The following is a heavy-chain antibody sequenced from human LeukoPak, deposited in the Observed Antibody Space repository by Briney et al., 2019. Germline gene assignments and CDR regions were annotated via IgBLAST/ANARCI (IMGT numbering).Heavy chain of an antibody. CDR3: ARGDGKSHY. J-gene: IGHJ4*02. CDR2: INPNSGGT. Sequence: ASVKVSCNASGYTFTSYDINWVRQATGQGLEWMGWINPNSGGTNYAQKFQGRVTMTRDTSISTAYMELSRLRSDDTAVYYCARGDGKSHYWGQGTLVTVSS. V-gene: IGHV1-2*02. CDR1: GYTFTSYD.